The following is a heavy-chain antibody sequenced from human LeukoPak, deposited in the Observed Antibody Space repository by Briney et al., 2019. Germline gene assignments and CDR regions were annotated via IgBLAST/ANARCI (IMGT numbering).Heavy chain of an antibody. CDR1: GFTFSSYG. D-gene: IGHD3-16*01. J-gene: IGHJ6*02. Sequence: GGSLRLSCAASGFTFSSYGMHWVRQAPGKGLEWVAVISYDGSNKYYADSVKGRFTISRDNSKNTLYLQMNSLRAEDTAVYYCARDFGPYGMDVWGQGTTVTVSS. CDR3: ARDFGPYGMDV. V-gene: IGHV3-30*03. CDR2: ISYDGSNK.